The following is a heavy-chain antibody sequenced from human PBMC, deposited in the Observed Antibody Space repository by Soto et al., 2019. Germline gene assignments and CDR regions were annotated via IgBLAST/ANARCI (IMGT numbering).Heavy chain of an antibody. CDR3: AKDALRYFDWLLPIYYFDY. CDR2: ISGSGGST. D-gene: IGHD3-9*01. J-gene: IGHJ4*02. Sequence: VQLLESGGGLVQPGGSLRLSCAASGFTFSSYAMSWVRQAPGKGLEWVSAISGSGGSTYYADSVKGRFTISRDNSKNTLYLQMNSLRAEDTAVYYCAKDALRYFDWLLPIYYFDYWGQGTLVTVSS. CDR1: GFTFSSYA. V-gene: IGHV3-23*01.